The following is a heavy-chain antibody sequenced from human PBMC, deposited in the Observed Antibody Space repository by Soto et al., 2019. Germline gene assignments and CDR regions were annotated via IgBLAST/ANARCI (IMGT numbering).Heavy chain of an antibody. Sequence: SETLSLTCTVSGGSISNYYWSWIRQPPGKGLEWIGYMSHSGTTNYNPSLKSRVLISVDTSKNQFSLKLTSVTAADTAMYYCARDAYYFNYWGQGTLVTVSS. CDR1: GGSISNYY. CDR2: MSHSGTT. V-gene: IGHV4-59*01. CDR3: ARDAYYFNY. J-gene: IGHJ4*02.